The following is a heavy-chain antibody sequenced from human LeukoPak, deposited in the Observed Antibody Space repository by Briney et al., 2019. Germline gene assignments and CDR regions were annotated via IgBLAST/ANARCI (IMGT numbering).Heavy chain of an antibody. CDR3: ARSAPAAAGTGPMDV. Sequence: GGSLRLSCAASGFTFSSYSMNWVRQAPGKGLEWVSYISSSSSTIYYADSEEGRFTISRDDAKNSLYLQMNSLRAEDTAVYYCARSAPAAAGTGPMDVWGKGTTVTVSS. J-gene: IGHJ6*03. CDR1: GFTFSSYS. V-gene: IGHV3-48*04. CDR2: ISSSSSTI. D-gene: IGHD6-13*01.